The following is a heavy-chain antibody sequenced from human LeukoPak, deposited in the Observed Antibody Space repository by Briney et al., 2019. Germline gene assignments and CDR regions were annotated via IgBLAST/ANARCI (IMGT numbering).Heavy chain of an antibody. D-gene: IGHD2-15*01. V-gene: IGHV3-30*03. CDR2: ISYDGSNK. Sequence: GGSLRLSCAASGFTFSSHSMHWVPQAPGKGWEGVALISYDGSNKYYADSVKGRFTIPRDNSKNTLYLQMNSLRPEDTAVYYCARTPHWSGGSGDQAWGQGTLVTVSS. CDR3: ARTPHWSGGSGDQA. J-gene: IGHJ5*02. CDR1: GFTFSSHS.